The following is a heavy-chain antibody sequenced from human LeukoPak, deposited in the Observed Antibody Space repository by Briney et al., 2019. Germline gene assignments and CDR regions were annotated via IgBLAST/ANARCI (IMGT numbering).Heavy chain of an antibody. CDR3: ARSNSRRGAFDI. CDR1: GGSISSSSYY. J-gene: IGHJ3*02. V-gene: IGHV4-39*07. D-gene: IGHD6-13*01. Sequence: PSETLSLTCTVSGGSISSSSYYWGWIRQPPGKGLEWIGSIYYSGSTYYNPSLKSRVTISVDTSKNQFSLKLSSVTAADTAVYYCARSNSRRGAFDIWGQGTMVTVSS. CDR2: IYYSGST.